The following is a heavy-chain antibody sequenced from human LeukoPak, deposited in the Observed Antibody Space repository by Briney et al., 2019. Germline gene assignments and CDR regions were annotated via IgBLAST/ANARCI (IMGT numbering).Heavy chain of an antibody. J-gene: IGHJ5*02. CDR3: AKDLSRAVAADWFDP. V-gene: IGHV3-23*01. CDR2: ISDSGGST. D-gene: IGHD6-19*01. CDR1: GFSFSSTL. Sequence: GGSLRLSCAASGFSFSSTLLTWVRQAPGKGLEWVSSISDSGGSTYYADSVKGRFTISRDNSKNTLYLQMTNLRAADTAVYYCAKDLSRAVAADWFDPWDQGSLVTVSS.